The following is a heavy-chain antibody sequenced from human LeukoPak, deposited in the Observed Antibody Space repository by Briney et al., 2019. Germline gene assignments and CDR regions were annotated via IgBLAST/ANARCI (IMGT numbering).Heavy chain of an antibody. V-gene: IGHV3-23*01. CDR3: AKDQPYCTGGVCYTEDY. Sequence: GGSLRLSCAASGFMFSNFAMSWVRQAPGKGLEWVSTIYYSGGNTYSADSVKGRFTISRDNAKNTLYLQMNSLRAEDTAVYYCAKDQPYCTGGVCYTEDYWGQGTLVTVSS. D-gene: IGHD2-8*02. CDR2: IYYSGGNT. CDR1: GFMFSNFA. J-gene: IGHJ4*02.